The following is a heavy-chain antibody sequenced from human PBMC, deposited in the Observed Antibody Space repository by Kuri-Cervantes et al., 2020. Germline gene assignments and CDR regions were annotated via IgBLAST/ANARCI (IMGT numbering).Heavy chain of an antibody. CDR1: GGSISSYY. CDR3: ATERYFDWLLRGSAFDI. V-gene: IGHV4-31*02. Sequence: LRLSCTVSGGSISSYYWSWIRQHPGKGLEWIGYIYYSGSTYYNPSLKSRVTISVDTSKNQFSLKLSSVTAADTAVYYCATERYFDWLLRGSAFDIWGQGTMVTVSS. CDR2: IYYSGST. D-gene: IGHD3-9*01. J-gene: IGHJ3*02.